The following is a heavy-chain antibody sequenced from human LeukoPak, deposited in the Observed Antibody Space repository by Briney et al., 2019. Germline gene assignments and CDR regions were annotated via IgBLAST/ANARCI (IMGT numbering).Heavy chain of an antibody. J-gene: IGHJ4*02. CDR1: GGSISSYY. CDR3: ARLSDYDSSFALFDY. V-gene: IGHV4-59*08. CDR2: IYYSGST. Sequence: SETLSLTCTVSGGSISSYYWSWVRQPPGKRLEWIGYIYYSGSTNYNPSLKSRVTISVDTSKNQFSLKLSSVTAADTAVYYCARLSDYDSSFALFDYWGQGTLVTVSS. D-gene: IGHD3-22*01.